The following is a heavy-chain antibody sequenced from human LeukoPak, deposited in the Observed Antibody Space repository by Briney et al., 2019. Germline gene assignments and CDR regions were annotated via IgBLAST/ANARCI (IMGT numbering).Heavy chain of an antibody. CDR2: ISSSGSTI. V-gene: IGHV3-48*03. CDR3: AELGITMIGGI. D-gene: IGHD3-10*02. Sequence: PGGSLRLSCAASGFTFISYEMNWVRQAPGKGLEWVSYISSSGSTIYYAYSVKGRFTISRDNAKNSLYLQMNSLRAEDTAVYYCAELGITMIGGIWGKGTTVTISS. J-gene: IGHJ6*04. CDR1: GFTFISYE.